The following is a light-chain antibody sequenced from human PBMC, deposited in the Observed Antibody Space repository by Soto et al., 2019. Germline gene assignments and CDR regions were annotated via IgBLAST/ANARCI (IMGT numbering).Light chain of an antibody. Sequence: QSVLTQPPSASGTPGPRVTLSCSGSSSNIGSNTVNWYQQLPGTAPKLLIYSNNQRPSGVPDRFSGSKSGTSASLAISGLQSEDEADYYCAAWDDSLNGRGVFGGGTKLTVL. CDR1: SSNIGSNT. V-gene: IGLV1-44*01. J-gene: IGLJ2*01. CDR2: SNN. CDR3: AAWDDSLNGRGV.